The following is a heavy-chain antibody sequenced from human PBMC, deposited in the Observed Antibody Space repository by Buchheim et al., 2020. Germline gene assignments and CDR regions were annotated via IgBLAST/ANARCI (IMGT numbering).Heavy chain of an antibody. CDR2: IYYSGST. V-gene: IGHV4-31*03. Sequence: QVQLQESGPGLVKPSQTLSLTCTVSGGSISSSGYYWSWIRQHPGKGLEWIGYIYYSGSTYYNPSLKSRLSISVDTSKDQFSLKLTSVTAADTAVYYCARDARLISSVFYFDSWGQGTL. D-gene: IGHD3-22*01. J-gene: IGHJ4*02. CDR1: GGSISSSGYY. CDR3: ARDARLISSVFYFDS.